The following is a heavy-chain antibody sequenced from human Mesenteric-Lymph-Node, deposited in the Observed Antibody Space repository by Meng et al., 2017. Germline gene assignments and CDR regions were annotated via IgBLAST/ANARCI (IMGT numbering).Heavy chain of an antibody. J-gene: IGHJ4*02. D-gene: IGHD3-10*01. CDR3: ARERRHWYGSGSFDF. V-gene: IGHV4-30-4*01. Sequence: QGPLQESGPGLVQPSQTLSLTCTVSGGSISSGDYYWSWIRQPPGKGLEWIGEINHSGSTNYNPSLKSRVTVSVDTSKNQLSLKVSSVIAADTAVYYCARERRHWYGSGSFDFWGQGTLVTVSS. CDR2: INHSGST. CDR1: GGSISSGDYY.